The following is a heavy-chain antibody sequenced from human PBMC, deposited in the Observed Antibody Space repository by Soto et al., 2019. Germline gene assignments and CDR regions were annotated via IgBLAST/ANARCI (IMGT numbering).Heavy chain of an antibody. CDR2: IYKSTTT. J-gene: IGHJ5*01. V-gene: IGHV4-30-4*01. D-gene: IGHD2-15*01. Sequence: SETLSLTCSVSGDSISTVDYFWAWIRQPPGQALEYIGYIYKSTTTYYNPSFESRVAISLDTSKSQFSLTVTSVTAANTAMYFCARERYCLTGRCFITWFDSWGRGTLVTV. CDR3: ARERYCLTGRCFITWFDS. CDR1: GDSISTVDYF.